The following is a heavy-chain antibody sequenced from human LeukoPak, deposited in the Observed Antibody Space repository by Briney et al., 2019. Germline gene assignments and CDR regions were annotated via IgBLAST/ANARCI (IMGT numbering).Heavy chain of an antibody. J-gene: IGHJ6*04. V-gene: IGHV4-38-2*01. D-gene: IGHD2-21*01. Sequence: SETLSLTCAVSGFSISTGYYWGWIRQPPGKGLEWIGNIYHSGSTFYNPSLKSRVTISVDTSKNQFSLKVTSAIAADTAVYYCARSYSGMDVWGKGTTVTVSS. CDR1: GFSISTGYY. CDR2: IYHSGST. CDR3: ARSYSGMDV.